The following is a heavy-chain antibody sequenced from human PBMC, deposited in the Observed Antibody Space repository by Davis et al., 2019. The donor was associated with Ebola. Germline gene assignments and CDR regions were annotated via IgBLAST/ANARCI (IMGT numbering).Heavy chain of an antibody. CDR3: ARDGGQVDYFDY. D-gene: IGHD3/OR15-3a*01. Sequence: PSETLSLTCAVSGGSISSGGYSWSWIRQPPGKGLEWIGYIYHRGSTYYNPSLKSRVTISVDRSKNQFSLKLSSVTAADTAVYYCARDGGQVDYFDYWGQGTLVTVSS. J-gene: IGHJ4*02. CDR1: GGSISSGGYS. CDR2: IYHRGST. V-gene: IGHV4-30-2*01.